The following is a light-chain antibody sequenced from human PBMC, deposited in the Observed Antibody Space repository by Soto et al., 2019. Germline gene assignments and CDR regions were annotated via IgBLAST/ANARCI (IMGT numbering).Light chain of an antibody. V-gene: IGLV2-18*01. CDR1: SSDVGDYEH. CDR3: ATWDDTLSGPV. J-gene: IGLJ2*01. Sequence: QPVLTQPASVSGSPGQSVTISCTITSSDVGDYEHVSWYQLAPGTTPKLLISDVINRPSGVPDRFSGSKSGNTPSLTISGLQAEDEADYYCATWDDTLSGPVFGGGTKLTVL. CDR2: DVI.